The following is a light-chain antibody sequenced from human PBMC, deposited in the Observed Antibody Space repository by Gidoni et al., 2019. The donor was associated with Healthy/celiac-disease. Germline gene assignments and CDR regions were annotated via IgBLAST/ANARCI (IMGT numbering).Light chain of an antibody. J-gene: IGKJ5*01. CDR3: QQRSNWPSVT. V-gene: IGKV3-11*01. CDR2: DAS. Sequence: EIVLTQSPATLSLSPGERATLPCRASQSVSSYLAWYQQKPGQAPRLLIYDASNRATGIPARFSGSGSGTDFTLTISSLEPEDFAVYYCQQRSNWPSVTFXXXTRLEIK. CDR1: QSVSSY.